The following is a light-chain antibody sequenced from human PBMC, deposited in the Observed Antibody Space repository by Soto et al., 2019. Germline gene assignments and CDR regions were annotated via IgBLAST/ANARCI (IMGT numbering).Light chain of an antibody. V-gene: IGLV2-14*01. CDR2: DVS. Sequence: QSVLTQPASVSGSPGQSITISCTGTSSDVGDYDYVSWYQQHPGKAPKLMFYDVSNRPSGVSNRFSGSKSGNTASLTISGLQAEDEGDYYCSSYTSSGTLVLFGGGTQLTVL. CDR3: SSYTSSGTLVL. J-gene: IGLJ2*01. CDR1: SSDVGDYDY.